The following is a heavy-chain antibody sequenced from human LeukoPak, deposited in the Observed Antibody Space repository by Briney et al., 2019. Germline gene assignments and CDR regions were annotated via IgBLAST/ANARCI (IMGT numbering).Heavy chain of an antibody. J-gene: IGHJ3*02. CDR3: ATSTAAGTNAFDI. Sequence: SQTLSLTCVISRDSVSSNSAAWNWIRQSPSRGLEWLGRTYYRSKWYNDYAVSVKSRITISPDTSKNQFSLQLNSVTPEDTAVYYCATSTAAGTNAFDIWGQGTMVTVSS. D-gene: IGHD6-13*01. V-gene: IGHV6-1*01. CDR1: RDSVSSNSAA. CDR2: TYYRSKWYN.